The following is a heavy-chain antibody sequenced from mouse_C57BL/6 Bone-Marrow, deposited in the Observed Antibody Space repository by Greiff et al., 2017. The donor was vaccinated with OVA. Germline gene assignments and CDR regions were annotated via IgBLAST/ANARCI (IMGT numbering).Heavy chain of an antibody. Sequence: EVKLQESGGGLVQPGESLKLSCESNEYEFPSHDMSWVRKTPEKRLELVAAINSDGGSTYYPDTMERRFIISRDNTKKTLYLQMSSLRSEDTALYYCARHADGYYGYWYFDVWGTGTTVTVSS. V-gene: IGHV5-2*01. D-gene: IGHD2-3*01. CDR3: ARHADGYYGYWYFDV. CDR1: EYEFPSHD. CDR2: INSDGGST. J-gene: IGHJ1*03.